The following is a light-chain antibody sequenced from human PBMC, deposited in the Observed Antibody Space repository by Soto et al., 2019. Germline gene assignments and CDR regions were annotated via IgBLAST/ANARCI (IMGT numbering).Light chain of an antibody. CDR3: QQYNNWPPCT. J-gene: IGKJ1*01. CDR2: AAS. Sequence: IVVPGGRPTLYKNTGERATLSCRASQSVSSNLAWYQQKPGQAPRLLIYAASTRATGIPARFSGSGSGTEFTLTISSLQSEDFAVYYCQQYNNWPPCTFGQGTK. V-gene: IGKV3-15*01. CDR1: QSVSSN.